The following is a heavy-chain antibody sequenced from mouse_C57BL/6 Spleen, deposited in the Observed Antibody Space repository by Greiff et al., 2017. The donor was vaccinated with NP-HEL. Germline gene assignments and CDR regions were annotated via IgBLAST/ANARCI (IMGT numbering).Heavy chain of an antibody. CDR1: GFNIKAYY. J-gene: IGHJ4*01. CDR2: IDPEDGDT. D-gene: IGHD1-1*01. Sequence: EVKLVESGAELVRPGASVKLSCTASGFNIKAYYMHWVKQRPEQGLEWIGRIDPEDGDTEYAPKFQGKATMTADTSSNTAYLQLSSLTSEDTAVYYCTRVYYYGSSPYYAMDYWGQGTSVTVSS. V-gene: IGHV14-1*01. CDR3: TRVYYYGSSPYYAMDY.